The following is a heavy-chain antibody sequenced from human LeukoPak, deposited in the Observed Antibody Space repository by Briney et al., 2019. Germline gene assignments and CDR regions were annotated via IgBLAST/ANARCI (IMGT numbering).Heavy chain of an antibody. V-gene: IGHV1-8*01. CDR1: GYTFTSYD. Sequence: ASVKDSCKASGYTFTSYDINWVRQATGQGLEWMGWMNPNSGNTGYAQKFQGRVTMTRNASISTAYMELSSLRSEDTAVYYCAARYSSGWHAFDIWGQGTMVTVSS. CDR2: MNPNSGNT. D-gene: IGHD6-19*01. J-gene: IGHJ3*02. CDR3: AARYSSGWHAFDI.